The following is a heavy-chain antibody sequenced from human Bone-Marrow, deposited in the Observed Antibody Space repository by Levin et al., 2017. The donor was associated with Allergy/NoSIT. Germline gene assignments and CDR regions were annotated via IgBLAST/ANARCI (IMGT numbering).Heavy chain of an antibody. V-gene: IGHV3-30*04. D-gene: IGHD6-19*01. CDR1: GFPFSSYV. CDR3: VRGGVMSVAGLRRFDY. Sequence: PGGSLRLSCAVSGFPFSSYVMQWVRQAPGKGLEWVAVISNDGSETNYADSVKGRFTISRDNSKNTLHLQMNSLRIEDTSVYYCVRGGVMSVAGLRRFDYWGQGTLVIVSS. CDR2: ISNDGSET. J-gene: IGHJ4*02.